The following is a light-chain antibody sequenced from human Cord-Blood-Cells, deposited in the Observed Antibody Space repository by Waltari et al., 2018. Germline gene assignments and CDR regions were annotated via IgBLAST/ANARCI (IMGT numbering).Light chain of an antibody. CDR3: QSYDSSLSGSGV. CDR1: SSNTGAGSD. J-gene: IGLJ2*01. Sequence: QSVLTQPPPVSGAPGQRVTISCTGSSSNTGAGSDVHWYQKLPGTAPKLLIYGNSNRPSGVPDRFSGSKSGTSASLAITGLQAEDEADYYCQSYDSSLSGSGVFGGGTKLTVL. CDR2: GNS. V-gene: IGLV1-40*01.